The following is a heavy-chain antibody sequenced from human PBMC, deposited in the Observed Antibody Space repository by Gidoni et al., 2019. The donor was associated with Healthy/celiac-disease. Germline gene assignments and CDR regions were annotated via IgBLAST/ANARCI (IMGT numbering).Heavy chain of an antibody. V-gene: IGHV1-3*01. Sequence: QVQLVQSGAEVTQPGASVKVSCKASGYTFTSYAMHWVRQAPGQRLEWMGWINAGNGNTKYSQKCQGRVTITRDTSASTAYMELSSLRSEDTAVYYCARDPYFDYWGQGTLVTVSS. CDR2: INAGNGNT. J-gene: IGHJ4*02. CDR3: ARDPYFDY. CDR1: GYTFTSYA.